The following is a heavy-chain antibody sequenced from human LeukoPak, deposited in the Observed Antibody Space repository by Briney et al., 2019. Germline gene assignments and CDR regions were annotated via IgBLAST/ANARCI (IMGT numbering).Heavy chain of an antibody. CDR1: GGTFSSYA. V-gene: IGHV1-69*13. CDR3: AREDRFGGSYSYWYFDL. Sequence: SVKVSCKASGGTFSSYAISWVRQAPGQGLEWMGGIIPIFGTANYAQKFQGRVTITADESTSTAYMELSSPRSEDTAVYYCAREDRFGGSYSYWYFDLWGRGTLVTVSS. D-gene: IGHD1-26*01. CDR2: IIPIFGTA. J-gene: IGHJ2*01.